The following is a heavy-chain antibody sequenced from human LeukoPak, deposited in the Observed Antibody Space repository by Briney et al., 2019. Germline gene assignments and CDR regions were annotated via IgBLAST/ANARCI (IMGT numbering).Heavy chain of an antibody. CDR2: ISAYNGNT. J-gene: IGHJ4*02. D-gene: IGHD3-22*01. CDR3: ARYYVSSGYYYTPFDY. Sequence: ASVKVSCKASGYTFTSYGISWVRQAPGQGLEWMGWISAYNGNTNYAQKLQGRVTMTTDTSTSTAYMELRSLRSDDTAVYYCARYYVSSGYYYTPFDYWGQGTLVTVSS. V-gene: IGHV1-18*01. CDR1: GYTFTSYG.